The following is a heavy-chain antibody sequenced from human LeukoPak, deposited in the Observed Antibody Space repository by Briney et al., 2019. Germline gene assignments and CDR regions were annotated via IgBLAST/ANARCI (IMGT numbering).Heavy chain of an antibody. CDR3: ARDHNYAFDN. CDR1: GFPFNEYS. D-gene: IGHD1-1*01. CDR2: IGISSGNT. V-gene: IGHV3-11*06. J-gene: IGHJ4*02. Sequence: GGSLRLSCAASGFPFNEYSMNWVRQAPGKGLEWISYIGISSGNTKYADSVKGRFTISGDNAKKSLYLQMSSLRVEDTAVYYCARDHNYAFDNWGQGTLVTVSS.